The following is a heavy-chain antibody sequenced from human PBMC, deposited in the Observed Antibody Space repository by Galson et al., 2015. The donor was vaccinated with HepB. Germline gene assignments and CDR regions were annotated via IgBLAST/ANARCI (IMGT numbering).Heavy chain of an antibody. J-gene: IGHJ5*02. V-gene: IGHV3-66*01. CDR2: IYSGGST. CDR3: ARGGTAGGT. D-gene: IGHD6-13*01. CDR1: GLTVSNNY. Sequence: SLRLSCAASGLTVSNNYMRWVRQAPGKGLEWVAFIYSGGSTHHADSVKGRFTISRDSSKNTLYLQMNSLRTEDTAVYYCARGGTAGGTWGQGTLVTVSS.